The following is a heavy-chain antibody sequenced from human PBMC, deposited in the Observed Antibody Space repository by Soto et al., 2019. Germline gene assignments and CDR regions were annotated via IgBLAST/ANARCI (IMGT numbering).Heavy chain of an antibody. V-gene: IGHV3-74*01. CDR2: IDGAAATT. J-gene: IGHJ4*02. CDR1: GFTFNNKW. D-gene: IGHD1-26*01. Sequence: HPGGSLRLSCTASGFTFNNKWMHWVRQAPGKGLVWLSRIDGAAATTNYADSVKGRFTISRDNAKNIVFLHVNGLTDEDTAVYYCARGGAMGVDYWGQGTLVTVS. CDR3: ARGGAMGVDY.